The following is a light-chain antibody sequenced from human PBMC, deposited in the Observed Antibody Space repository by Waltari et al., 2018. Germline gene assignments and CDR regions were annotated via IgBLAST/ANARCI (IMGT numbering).Light chain of an antibody. J-gene: IGKJ1*01. CDR1: EGLLHNNGFTY. CDR2: LES. Sequence: MVMTQSPLSLPVTPGESASISCRSSEGLLHNNGFTYVDWYVQKPGQYPQLLFYLESDRADGVTDRFSGSGSGTDFTLKISRVEAEDVGVYYCMQGLQSHRTFGQGTKVEIK. CDR3: MQGLQSHRT. V-gene: IGKV2-28*01.